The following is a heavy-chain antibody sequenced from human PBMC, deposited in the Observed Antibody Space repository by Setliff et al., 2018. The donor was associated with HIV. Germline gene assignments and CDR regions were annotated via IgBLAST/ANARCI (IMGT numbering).Heavy chain of an antibody. J-gene: IGHJ3*02. D-gene: IGHD1-1*01. CDR2: INHSGST. CDR3: ARPRLWRDAFDI. CDR1: GGSFSNYY. V-gene: IGHV4-34*01. Sequence: ETLSLTCAIYGGSFSNYYWTWIRQPPGKGLEWIGEINHSGSTNYNPSLKSRVTISVDTSKSQFSLRLSSVTAADTAVYYCARPRLWRDAFDIWGQGAMVTVSS.